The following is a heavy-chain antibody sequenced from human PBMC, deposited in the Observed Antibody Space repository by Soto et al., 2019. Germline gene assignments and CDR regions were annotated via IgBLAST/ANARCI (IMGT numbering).Heavy chain of an antibody. CDR3: ARGPLERLRWYWFDP. J-gene: IGHJ5*02. D-gene: IGHD1-1*01. CDR1: GFTVSSNY. CDR2: IYSGGST. Sequence: GGSLRLSCAASGFTVSSNYMSWVRQAPGKGLEWVSVIYSGGSTYYADSVKGRFTISRDNSKNTLYLQMNSLRAEDTAVYYCARGPLERLRWYWFDPWGQGTLVTVSS. V-gene: IGHV3-66*01.